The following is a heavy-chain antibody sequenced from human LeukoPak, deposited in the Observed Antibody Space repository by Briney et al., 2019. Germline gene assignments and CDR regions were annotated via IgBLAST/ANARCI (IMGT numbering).Heavy chain of an antibody. Sequence: PSGALSLTCAVSGGSIGSGDWWNWVRQPPGKGLEWIGDIFHSGSTNYNPSLKSRVTISVDKSKNQFSLKLSSVTAADTAVYYCARATWTHFDYWGQGTLVTVYS. CDR2: IFHSGST. J-gene: IGHJ4*02. D-gene: IGHD3/OR15-3a*01. CDR3: ARATWTHFDY. CDR1: GGSIGSGDW. V-gene: IGHV4-4*02.